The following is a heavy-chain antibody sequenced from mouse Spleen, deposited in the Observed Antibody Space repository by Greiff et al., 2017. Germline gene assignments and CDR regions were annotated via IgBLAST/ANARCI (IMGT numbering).Heavy chain of an antibody. Sequence: QVHVKQSGAELAKPGASVKLSCKASGYTFTSYWMHWVKQRPGQGLEWIGYINPSSGYTKYNQKFKDKATLTADKSSSTAYMQLSSLTYEDSAVYYCARGTGTGYWYFDVWGTGTTVTVSS. V-gene: IGHV1-7*01. J-gene: IGHJ1*03. CDR2: INPSSGYT. CDR3: ARGTGTGYWYFDV. D-gene: IGHD4-1*01. CDR1: GYTFTSYW.